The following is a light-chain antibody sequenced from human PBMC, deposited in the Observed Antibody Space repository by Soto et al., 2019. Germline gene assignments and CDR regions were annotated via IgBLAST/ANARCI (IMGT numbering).Light chain of an antibody. CDR2: EVS. J-gene: IGLJ2*01. CDR3: SSYTRSNTPVR. V-gene: IGLV2-14*01. CDR1: SSDIGAYNY. Sequence: QSALTQPASVSGSPGQSITISCTGTSSDIGAYNYVSWYRKHPGKAPKLMIFEVSNRPSGVSNRFSGSKSGNTASLTISGLQAEDEADYYCSSYTRSNTPVRFGGGTKLTVL.